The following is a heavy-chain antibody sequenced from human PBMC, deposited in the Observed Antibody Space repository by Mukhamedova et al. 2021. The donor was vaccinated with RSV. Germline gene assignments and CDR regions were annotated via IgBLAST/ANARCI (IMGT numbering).Heavy chain of an antibody. D-gene: IGHD6-19*01. CDR3: ARENLAVAGTTPDDYYFGIDV. CDR2: INPSGGST. V-gene: IGHV1-46*01. J-gene: IGHJ6*02. Sequence: GIINPSGGSTSYAQKFQGRVTMTRDTSTSTVYMELSSLRSEDTAVYYCARENLAVAGTTPDDYYFGIDVLGQGTTVTVS.